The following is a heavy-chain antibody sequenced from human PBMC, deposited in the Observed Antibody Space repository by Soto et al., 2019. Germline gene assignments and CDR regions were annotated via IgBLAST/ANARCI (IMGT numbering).Heavy chain of an antibody. CDR2: ISSSSSYK. D-gene: IGHD3-10*01. J-gene: IGHJ3*02. CDR1: GFTFSSHT. CDR3: SVRGHNDVFDI. V-gene: IGHV3-21*01. Sequence: EVQLVESGGGLVKPGGSLRLSCVVSGFTFSSHTMDWVRQAPGKGLEWVSCISSSSSYKYYADSVKGRFTISRDNANNSLYLHMNSLRAEDTAVYYCSVRGHNDVFDIWGQGTMVTVSS.